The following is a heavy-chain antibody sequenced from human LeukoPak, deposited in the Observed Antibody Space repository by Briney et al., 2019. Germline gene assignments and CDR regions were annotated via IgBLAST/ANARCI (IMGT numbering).Heavy chain of an antibody. Sequence: PGGSLRLSCAASGFTFSSYGMHWVRQAPGKGLEWVAFIRYDGSNKYYADSVKGRFTISRDNSKNTLYLQMNSLRAEDTAVYYCAEGMQRLVSNYFDYWGQGTLVTVSS. D-gene: IGHD6-13*01. V-gene: IGHV3-30*02. CDR2: IRYDGSNK. CDR3: AEGMQRLVSNYFDY. J-gene: IGHJ4*02. CDR1: GFTFSSYG.